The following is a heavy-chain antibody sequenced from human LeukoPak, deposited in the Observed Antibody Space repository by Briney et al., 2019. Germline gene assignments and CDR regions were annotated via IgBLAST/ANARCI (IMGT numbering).Heavy chain of an antibody. CDR2: INHSGST. J-gene: IGHJ5*02. Sequence: SETLSLTCAVYGGSFSGYYWSWVRQPPGKGLEWIGEINHSGSTNYNPSLKSRVTISVDTSKNQFSLKLSSVTAADTAVYYCAKLGVIAVAGSNWFDPWGQGTLVTVSS. CDR3: AKLGVIAVAGSNWFDP. V-gene: IGHV4-34*01. D-gene: IGHD6-19*01. CDR1: GGSFSGYY.